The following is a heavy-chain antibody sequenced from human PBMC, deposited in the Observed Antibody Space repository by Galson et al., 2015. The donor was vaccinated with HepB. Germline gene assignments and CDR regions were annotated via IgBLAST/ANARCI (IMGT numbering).Heavy chain of an antibody. J-gene: IGHJ3*02. D-gene: IGHD4-17*01. CDR2: TSYDGSNK. V-gene: IGHV3-30*14. CDR1: GFTFSSYA. CDR3: ARFKYDYGDYHGGFDI. Sequence: SLRLSCAASGFTFSSYAMHWVRQAPGKGLEWVAVTSYDGSNKYYADSVKGRFTISRDNTKNTLYLQMNSLRAEDTAVYYCARFKYDYGDYHGGFDIWGQGTMVTVSS.